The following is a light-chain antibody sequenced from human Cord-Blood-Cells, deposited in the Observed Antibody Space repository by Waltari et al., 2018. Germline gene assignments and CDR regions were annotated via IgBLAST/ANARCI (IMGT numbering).Light chain of an antibody. V-gene: IGKV2-30*01. J-gene: IGKJ1*01. CDR3: MQGTHWPRSCSWT. Sequence: DVVMTRSPLSLPVTLGQPASISCRSSQSPVYSDGNTYLNWFQQRPGQSPRRLIYKVSNRDSGVPDRFSGSGSGTDFTLKISRVEAEDVGVYYCMQGTHWPRSCSWTFGQGTKVEIK. CDR1: QSPVYSDGNTY. CDR2: KVS.